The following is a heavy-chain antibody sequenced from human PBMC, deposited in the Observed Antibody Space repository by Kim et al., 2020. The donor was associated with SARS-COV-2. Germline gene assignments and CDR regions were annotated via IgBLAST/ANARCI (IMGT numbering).Heavy chain of an antibody. D-gene: IGHD3-10*01. V-gene: IGHV3-21*01. CDR2: ISSSSSYI. CDR1: GFTFSSYS. J-gene: IGHJ6*02. Sequence: GGSLRLSCAASGFTFSSYSMNWVRQAPGKGLEWVSSISSSSSYIYYADSVKGRFTISRDNAKNSLYLQMNSLRAEDTAVYYCAIDGSGYYYGMDVWGQGTTVTVSS. CDR3: AIDGSGYYYGMDV.